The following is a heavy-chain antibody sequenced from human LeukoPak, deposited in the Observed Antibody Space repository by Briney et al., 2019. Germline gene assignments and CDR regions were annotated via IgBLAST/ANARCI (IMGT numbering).Heavy chain of an antibody. Sequence: GGSLRLSCAASGFTFSSYWMSRVRQAPGKGLEWVANIKQDGSEKYYVDSVKGRFTISRDNAKNSLYLQMNSLRAEDTAVYYCARGKATITWYYFDYWGQGTLVTVSS. J-gene: IGHJ4*02. CDR1: GFTFSSYW. CDR2: IKQDGSEK. CDR3: ARGKATITWYYFDY. D-gene: IGHD5-12*01. V-gene: IGHV3-7*01.